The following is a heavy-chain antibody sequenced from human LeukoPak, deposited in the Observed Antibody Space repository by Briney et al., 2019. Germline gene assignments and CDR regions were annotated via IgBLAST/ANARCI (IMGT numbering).Heavy chain of an antibody. CDR3: AGYCSSTSCHGWFDP. CDR1: GFTFSSYS. CDR2: ISSSSSYI. D-gene: IGHD2-2*01. V-gene: IGHV3-21*01. J-gene: IGHJ5*02. Sequence: GGSLRLSCAASGFTFSSYSMNWVRQAPGKGLEWVSSISSSSSYIYYADSVKGRFTISRDNAKNPLYLQMNSLRAEDTAVYYCAGYCSSTSCHGWFDPWGQGTLVTVSS.